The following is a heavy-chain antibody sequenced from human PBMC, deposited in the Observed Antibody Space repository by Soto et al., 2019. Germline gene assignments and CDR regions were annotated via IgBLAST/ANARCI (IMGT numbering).Heavy chain of an antibody. D-gene: IGHD3-10*01. V-gene: IGHV3-30*03. CDR1: GFIFSDYG. J-gene: IGHJ6*02. Sequence: VGSLRLSCAASGFIFSDYGMHWVRQAPGKGLEWVAVISYEGSNKYYGDSVKGRFTISRDNPKNTVYLQMNSLRADDTAVYFCARDTELQAYYYYYGLDVWGQGTTVTAP. CDR3: ARDTELQAYYYYYGLDV. CDR2: ISYEGSNK.